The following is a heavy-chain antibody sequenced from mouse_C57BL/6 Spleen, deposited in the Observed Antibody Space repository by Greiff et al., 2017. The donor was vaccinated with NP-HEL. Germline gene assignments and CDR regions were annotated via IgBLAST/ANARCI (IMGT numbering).Heavy chain of an antibody. CDR2: ISDGGSYT. J-gene: IGHJ3*01. CDR1: GFTFSSYA. CDR3: ARDDDGYYGGFAY. Sequence: EVQLVESGGGLVKPGGSLKLTCAASGFTFSSYAMSWVRQTPEKRLEWVATISDGGSYTYYPDNVKGRFTISRDNAKNNLYLQMSHLKSEDTAMYYCARDDDGYYGGFAYWGQGTLVTVSA. D-gene: IGHD2-3*01. V-gene: IGHV5-4*01.